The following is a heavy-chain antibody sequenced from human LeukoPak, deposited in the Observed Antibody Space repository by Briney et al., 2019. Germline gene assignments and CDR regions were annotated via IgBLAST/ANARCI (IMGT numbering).Heavy chain of an antibody. CDR3: ARDDYGDYIXDY. CDR1: GGSISSYY. J-gene: IGHJ4*02. V-gene: IGHV4-59*01. CDR2: IYYSGST. D-gene: IGHD4-17*01. Sequence: PSETLSLTCTVSGGSISSYYWSWIRQPPGKGLEWIGYIYYSGSTNYNPSLKSRVTISVDTSKNQFSLKLSSVTAADTAVYYCARDDYGDYIXDYXGQGXLVTVX.